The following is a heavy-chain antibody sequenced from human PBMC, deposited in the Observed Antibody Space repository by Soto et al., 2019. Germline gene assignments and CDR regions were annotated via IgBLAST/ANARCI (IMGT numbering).Heavy chain of an antibody. D-gene: IGHD4-17*01. Sequence: SETLSLTCIVSGDSVSSFGSYWTWIRQRPGKGLEWIGYIYYSELTDYNPSLKSRVAISLDTSRNQFSLQLTSVTVADTAVYYCAIAGDYDDQSFDRRGQGTLVTVSS. CDR1: GDSVSSFGSY. J-gene: IGHJ4*02. V-gene: IGHV4-31*03. CDR3: AIAGDYDDQSFDR. CDR2: IYYSELT.